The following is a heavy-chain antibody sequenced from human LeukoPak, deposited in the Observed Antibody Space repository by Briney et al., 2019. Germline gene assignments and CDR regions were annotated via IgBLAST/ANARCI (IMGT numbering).Heavy chain of an antibody. CDR3: ASAWSDYYGMDV. CDR1: GFIFSGSA. Sequence: GGSLRLSCAASGFIFSGSAVYWVRQVSGKGLEWVGRIRSKTNNYATAYAASVKGRFTFSRDDLKNTAYLQMNSLETDDTAVYYCASAWSDYYGMDVWGQGTTVTVSS. J-gene: IGHJ6*02. V-gene: IGHV3-73*01. D-gene: IGHD1-1*01. CDR2: IRSKTNNYAT.